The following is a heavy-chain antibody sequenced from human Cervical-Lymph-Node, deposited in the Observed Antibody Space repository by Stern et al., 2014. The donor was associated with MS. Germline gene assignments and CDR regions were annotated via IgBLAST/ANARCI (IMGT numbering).Heavy chain of an antibody. CDR3: ARVSDSSGYLSLGPYDY. CDR1: GYTFTSYY. CDR2: IHPSGGST. Sequence: VQLVESGAEVKKPGASVKVSCKASGYTFTSYYMHWVRQAPGQGLEWMGIIHPSGGSTSYAQKFQGRVTMTRDTSTSTVYMELSSLRSEDTAVYYCARVSDSSGYLSLGPYDYWGQGTLVTVSS. V-gene: IGHV1-46*03. D-gene: IGHD3-22*01. J-gene: IGHJ4*02.